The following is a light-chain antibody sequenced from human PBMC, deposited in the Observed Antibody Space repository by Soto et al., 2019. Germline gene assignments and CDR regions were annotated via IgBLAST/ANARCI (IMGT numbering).Light chain of an antibody. CDR1: QSFTGRY. Sequence: EIVLTQSPATLSLSPGERATLSCRASQSFTGRYLAWYQQKPGQAPRLLVYGASTRATGIPASFSGSGSGTEFTLTISSLQSEDFAVYYCQQYNNWPITFGQGTRLEIK. CDR2: GAS. J-gene: IGKJ5*01. V-gene: IGKV3D-15*01. CDR3: QQYNNWPIT.